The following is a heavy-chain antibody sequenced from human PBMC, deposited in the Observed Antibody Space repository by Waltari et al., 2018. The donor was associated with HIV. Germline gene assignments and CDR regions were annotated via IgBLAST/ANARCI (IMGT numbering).Heavy chain of an antibody. CDR3: ARDLNLEWLEPD. J-gene: IGHJ4*02. CDR1: GGSISSISYY. CDR2: IYYSGST. Sequence: QLQLQESGPGLVKPSETLSLTCTVSGGSISSISYYWGWIRQPPGKGLEWIGSIYYSGSTYYNPSLKSRVTISVDTSKNQFSLKLSSVTAADTAVYYCARDLNLEWLEPDWGQGTLVTVSS. V-gene: IGHV4-39*07. D-gene: IGHD3-3*01.